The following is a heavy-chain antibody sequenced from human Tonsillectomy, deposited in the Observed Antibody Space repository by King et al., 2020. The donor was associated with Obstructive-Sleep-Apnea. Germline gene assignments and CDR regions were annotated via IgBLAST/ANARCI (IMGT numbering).Heavy chain of an antibody. J-gene: IGHJ6*02. V-gene: IGHV3-30*04. Sequence: VQLVESGGGVVQPGRSLRLSCAASGFTFSSYAMHWVRQAPGKGLDWVAVISYDGSDKYYADSVKGRFTNSRDKSKNTLHLQMNSLRAEDTAIFYCAGDGYYYDSRGYASYYYGMDVWGQGTTVTVSS. CDR2: ISYDGSDK. CDR1: GFTFSSYA. D-gene: IGHD3-22*01. CDR3: AGDGYYYDSRGYASYYYGMDV.